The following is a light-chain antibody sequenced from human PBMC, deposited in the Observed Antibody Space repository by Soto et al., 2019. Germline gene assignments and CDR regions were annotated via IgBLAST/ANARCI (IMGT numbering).Light chain of an antibody. J-gene: IGKJ1*01. V-gene: IGKV2-30*01. CDR3: MQGTHWPHT. Sequence: DVMMTQSPLSLPVTLGQPASISCRSSQSLVFSDGHTYLNWFLQRPGQPPRRLIYKVSNRDSGVPDRFSGSGSGTDFTLKISGVEAEDVGLYYCMQGTHWPHTFGQGTKVEIK. CDR1: QSLVFSDGHTY. CDR2: KVS.